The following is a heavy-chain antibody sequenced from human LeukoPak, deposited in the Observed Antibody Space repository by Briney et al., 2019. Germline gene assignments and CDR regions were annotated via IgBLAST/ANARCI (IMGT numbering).Heavy chain of an antibody. J-gene: IGHJ3*01. Sequence: SETLSLTCGVSGYSISSGYYWGWIRQPPGKGLEWIGSIYHSGSTYYNASLKGRVTISVDTSKNQFSLELSSVTAADTAVYYCARDRDSNGWTVAFDFWGQGTMVTVSS. V-gene: IGHV4-38-2*02. CDR1: GYSISSGYY. CDR3: ARDRDSNGWTVAFDF. D-gene: IGHD6-19*01. CDR2: IYHSGST.